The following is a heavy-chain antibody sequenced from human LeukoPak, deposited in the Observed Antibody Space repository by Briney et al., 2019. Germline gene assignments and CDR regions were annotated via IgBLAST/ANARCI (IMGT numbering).Heavy chain of an antibody. J-gene: IGHJ4*02. Sequence: SGGSLRLSCAASGFTFSSYWMSWVRQAPGKGLEWVANIKQDGSEKYYVDSVKGRFTISRDNAKNSLYLQMNSLRAEDTAVYYCARDPFTWQGSSGYFDYWGQGTLVTVSS. D-gene: IGHD3-22*01. CDR3: ARDPFTWQGSSGYFDY. V-gene: IGHV3-7*01. CDR2: IKQDGSEK. CDR1: GFTFSSYW.